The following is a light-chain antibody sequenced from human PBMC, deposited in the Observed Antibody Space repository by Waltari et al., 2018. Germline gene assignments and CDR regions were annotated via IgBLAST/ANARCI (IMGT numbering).Light chain of an antibody. Sequence: EIVLTQSPATLSLSPGERATLSCRASQSVSSYLAWDQHKPGQAPRLLISGASNRATGIPARFSGSGSGTDFALTISSLEPEDFAVYYCQQRTNWITFGQGTRLEIK. J-gene: IGKJ5*01. CDR1: QSVSSY. CDR3: QQRTNWIT. V-gene: IGKV3-11*01. CDR2: GAS.